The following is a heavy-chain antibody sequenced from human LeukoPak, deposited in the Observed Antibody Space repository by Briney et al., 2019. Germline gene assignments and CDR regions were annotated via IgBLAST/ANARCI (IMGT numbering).Heavy chain of an antibody. V-gene: IGHV4-34*01. Sequence: PSETLSLTXAVYGGSFSGYYWRWIRQPPGKGLEWIGEINHSGRTNYNPSLKSRVTISVDTSKNQFSLKVSSVTAADTAVYYCARGVGLRSDFDIWGQGTMVTVSS. J-gene: IGHJ3*02. CDR3: ARGVGLRSDFDI. CDR1: GGSFSGYY. D-gene: IGHD3-3*01. CDR2: INHSGRT.